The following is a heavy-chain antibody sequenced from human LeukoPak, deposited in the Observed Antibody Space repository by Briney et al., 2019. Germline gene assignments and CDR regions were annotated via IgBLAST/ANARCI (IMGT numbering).Heavy chain of an antibody. D-gene: IGHD6-19*01. CDR2: IDPSDSDT. Sequence: GESRKISCNGSGYXFISYWISWVRQMPGKGLEGMGGIDPSDSDTNYSPSFQGHVTISADKSISTAYLQWSSLKASDTAMYYCARHAEGAGTAYNWFDPWGQGTLVTVSS. J-gene: IGHJ5*02. CDR3: ARHAEGAGTAYNWFDP. CDR1: GYXFISYW. V-gene: IGHV5-10-1*01.